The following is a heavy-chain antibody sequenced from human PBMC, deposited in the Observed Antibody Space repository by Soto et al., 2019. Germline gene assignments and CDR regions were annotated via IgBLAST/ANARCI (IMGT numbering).Heavy chain of an antibody. Sequence: ASVKVSCKASGYTFTSYDINWVRQATGQGLEWMGWMNPNSGNTGYAQKFQGRVTMTRNTSISTAYMELSSLRSEDTAVYYCARAVYCSGGSCSYYYMDVWGKGTTVTVSS. CDR1: GYTFTSYD. V-gene: IGHV1-8*01. J-gene: IGHJ6*03. D-gene: IGHD2-15*01. CDR3: ARAVYCSGGSCSYYYMDV. CDR2: MNPNSGNT.